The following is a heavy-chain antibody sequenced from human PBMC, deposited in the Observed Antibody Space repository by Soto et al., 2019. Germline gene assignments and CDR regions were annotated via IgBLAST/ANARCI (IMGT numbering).Heavy chain of an antibody. CDR1: DVAMTYCGYS. Sequence: SETLSLTCSVSDVAMTYCGYSWSWIRQSPEKGLEWIGSIYPSVSSYHNPSLATRLRLSIDTSKNQFTLNLTSVTAADTALYFCAREKVGTTFFDNWGQGIQVTVSS. V-gene: IGHV4-38-2*02. CDR3: AREKVGTTFFDN. CDR2: IYPSVSS. D-gene: IGHD1-1*01. J-gene: IGHJ4*02.